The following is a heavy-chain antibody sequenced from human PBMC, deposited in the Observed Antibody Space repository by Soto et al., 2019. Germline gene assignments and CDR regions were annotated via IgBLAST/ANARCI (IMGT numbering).Heavy chain of an antibody. D-gene: IGHD3-3*01. J-gene: IGHJ4*02. CDR3: AREVEGLDY. CDR1: GFTFSSYA. Sequence: PGGSLRLSCAASGFTFSSYAMHWVRQAPGKGLEWVAVILYDGSNKYYADSVKGRFTISRDNSKNTLSLQMNSLRAEDTAVYYCAREVEGLDYWGQGTLVTVSS. CDR2: ILYDGSNK. V-gene: IGHV3-30-3*01.